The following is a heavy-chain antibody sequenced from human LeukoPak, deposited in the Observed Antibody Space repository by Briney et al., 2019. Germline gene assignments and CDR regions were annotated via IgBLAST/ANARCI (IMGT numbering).Heavy chain of an antibody. CDR3: ARSGAGYSSGWWAFDI. Sequence: SETLSLTCTVSGGSISSSSYYWGWIRQPPGKGLEWIGSIYYSGSTYYNPSLKSRVTISVDTSKNQFSLKVSSVTAADTAVYYCARSGAGYSSGWWAFDIWGQGTMVTVSS. J-gene: IGHJ3*02. D-gene: IGHD6-19*01. CDR2: IYYSGST. CDR1: GGSISSSSYY. V-gene: IGHV4-39*07.